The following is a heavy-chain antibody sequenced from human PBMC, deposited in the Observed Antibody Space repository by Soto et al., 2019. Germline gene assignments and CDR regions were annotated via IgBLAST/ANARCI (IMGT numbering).Heavy chain of an antibody. Sequence: QVQLQESGPGLVKPSQTLSLTCTVSGDSIGTGGYYWDWIRQHPGQGPEWIGYIHYSGNTYYNPSRKRRLTLALDTSKSQSSLHLRSVTAAETAVYYCATNHDDISGRTPLLFDSWGQGTLVTVSS. J-gene: IGHJ4*02. CDR2: IHYSGNT. CDR1: GDSIGTGGYY. D-gene: IGHD3-22*01. CDR3: ATNHDDISGRTPLLFDS. V-gene: IGHV4-31*03.